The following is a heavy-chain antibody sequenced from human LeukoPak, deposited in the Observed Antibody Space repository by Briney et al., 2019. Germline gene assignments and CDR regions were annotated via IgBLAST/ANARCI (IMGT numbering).Heavy chain of an antibody. Sequence: PGGSLRLSCAASGFTFSSYSMNWVRQAPGKGLEWVSSISSSSSYIYYADSVEGRFTISRDNAKNSLYLQMNSLRAEDTAVYYCARDPGYYGSGSYPNWFDPWGQGTLVTVSS. J-gene: IGHJ5*02. V-gene: IGHV3-21*01. CDR3: ARDPGYYGSGSYPNWFDP. D-gene: IGHD3-10*01. CDR2: ISSSSSYI. CDR1: GFTFSSYS.